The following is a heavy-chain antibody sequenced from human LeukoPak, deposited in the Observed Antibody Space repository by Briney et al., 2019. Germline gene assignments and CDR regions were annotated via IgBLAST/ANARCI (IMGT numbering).Heavy chain of an antibody. V-gene: IGHV4-59*01. CDR2: IYYSGST. CDR1: GGSISSYY. D-gene: IGHD3-9*01. Sequence: PSETLSLTCTVSGGSISSYYWSWIRQPPGKGLEWIGYIYYSGSTNYNPSLKSRVTISVDTSKNQFSLKLSSVTAADTAVYYCARELRYFDWFPSDAFDIWGQGTMVTVSS. CDR3: ARELRYFDWFPSDAFDI. J-gene: IGHJ3*02.